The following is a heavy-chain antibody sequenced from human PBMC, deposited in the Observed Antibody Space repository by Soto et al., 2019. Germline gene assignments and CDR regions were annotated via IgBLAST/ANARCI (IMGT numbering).Heavy chain of an antibody. CDR1: GFTVSSHY. V-gene: IGHV3-66*01. CDR3: SRDYVYCSGGICYAVPMDV. D-gene: IGHD2-15*01. J-gene: IGHJ6*04. CDR2: IQSGGST. Sequence: EVQLVESGGDLVQPGGSLRLSCAASGFTVSSHYMNWVRQAPGKGLEWVSLIQSGGSTVYADSVKGRFTISRDNSKNTLFLQINILRVEDTAMYYGSRDYVYCSGGICYAVPMDVWGRGTTVTVSS.